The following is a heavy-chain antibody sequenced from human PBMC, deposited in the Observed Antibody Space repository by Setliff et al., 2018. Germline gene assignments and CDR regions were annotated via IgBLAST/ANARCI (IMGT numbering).Heavy chain of an antibody. Sequence: ASVTVSCKTSGYTFTNYGITWVRQAPGQGLEWMGWINNYSFKTNYPQNFLGRVTVTTDTSTGTAYMELGSLTSDDTAVDYCARSGLAAAGRKGVFVNWGQGTLVTVSS. V-gene: IGHV1-18*01. CDR2: INNYSFKT. D-gene: IGHD6-25*01. CDR1: GYTFTNYG. CDR3: ARSGLAAAGRKGVFVN. J-gene: IGHJ4*02.